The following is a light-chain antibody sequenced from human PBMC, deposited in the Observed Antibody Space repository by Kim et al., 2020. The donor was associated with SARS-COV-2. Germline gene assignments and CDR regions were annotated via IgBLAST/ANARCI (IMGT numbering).Light chain of an antibody. Sequence: QSMLTQPPSASGTPGQTVTISCSGSMSNIGSNVVNWYQQLPGTAPKLLMYSNDYRPSGVPDRFSGSKSGTSASLAISGLQSEDEADYYCVAWDDSLTGSVFGGGTKVTVL. CDR2: SND. V-gene: IGLV1-44*01. CDR1: MSNIGSNV. J-gene: IGLJ3*02. CDR3: VAWDDSLTGSV.